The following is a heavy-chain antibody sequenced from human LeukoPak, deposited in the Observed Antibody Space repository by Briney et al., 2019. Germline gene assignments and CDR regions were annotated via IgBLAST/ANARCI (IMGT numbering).Heavy chain of an antibody. CDR2: IYPSGST. CDR1: GGSISSYY. D-gene: IGHD3-10*01. J-gene: IGHJ4*02. CDR3: AREDGSGRLDY. V-gene: IGHV4-4*07. Sequence: PSETLSLTCTVSGGSISSYYWTWIRQPAGEGLEWAGRIYPSGSTNYNPSLKSRATMSVDTSKSLFSLKLSSVTAADTAVYYCAREDGSGRLDYWGQGTLVTVSS.